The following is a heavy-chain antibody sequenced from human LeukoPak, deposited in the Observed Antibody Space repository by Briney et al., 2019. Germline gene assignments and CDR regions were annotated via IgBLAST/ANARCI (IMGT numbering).Heavy chain of an antibody. D-gene: IGHD1-14*01. CDR1: GFTFSSYG. CDR3: VKDNPLDY. V-gene: IGHV3-30*02. Sequence: HPGGSLRLSCAASGFTFSSYGMHWVRQAPGKGLEWVAFIRYDGSNKYYADSVKGRFTISRDNSKNTLYLHINSLRAEDTAVYYCVKDNPLDYWGQGTLVTVSS. J-gene: IGHJ4*02. CDR2: IRYDGSNK.